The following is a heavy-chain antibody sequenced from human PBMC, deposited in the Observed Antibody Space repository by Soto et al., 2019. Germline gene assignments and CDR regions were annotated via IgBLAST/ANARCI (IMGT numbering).Heavy chain of an antibody. Sequence: PGGSLRLSCAASGFTFSSYATSWVRQAPGKGLEWVSAISGSGGSTYYADSVKGRFTISRDNAKNSLYLQMNSLRAEGTAVYYCATPHLLDYWGQGTLVTVSS. V-gene: IGHV3-23*01. J-gene: IGHJ4*02. CDR2: ISGSGGST. CDR3: ATPHLLDY. CDR1: GFTFSSYA.